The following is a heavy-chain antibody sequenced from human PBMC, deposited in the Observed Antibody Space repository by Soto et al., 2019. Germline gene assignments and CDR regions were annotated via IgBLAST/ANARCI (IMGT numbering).Heavy chain of an antibody. CDR1: GYTFTSYG. Sequence: ASVKVSCTASGYTFTSYGISWVRQAPGQGLEWMGWISAYNGNTNYAQKLQGRVTMTTDTSTSTAYMELRSLRSDDTAVYYCARCYDILTGSQEYYFDYWGQGTLVTVSS. V-gene: IGHV1-18*01. D-gene: IGHD3-9*01. J-gene: IGHJ4*02. CDR3: ARCYDILTGSQEYYFDY. CDR2: ISAYNGNT.